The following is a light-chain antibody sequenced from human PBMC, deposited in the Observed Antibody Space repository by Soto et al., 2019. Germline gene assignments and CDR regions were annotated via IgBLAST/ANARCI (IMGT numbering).Light chain of an antibody. CDR2: DVT. CDR1: TSDVGGYNY. CDR3: SSYTRSSSYV. J-gene: IGLJ1*01. V-gene: IGLV2-14*01. Sequence: QAVVTQPASVSGSPGQSITVSCTGTTSDVGGYNYVSWYQQHPGKAPQLMIYDVTNRPSGVSNRFSGSKSGNTASLTISGLQAEDEADYYCSSYTRSSSYVFGSGTKLTVL.